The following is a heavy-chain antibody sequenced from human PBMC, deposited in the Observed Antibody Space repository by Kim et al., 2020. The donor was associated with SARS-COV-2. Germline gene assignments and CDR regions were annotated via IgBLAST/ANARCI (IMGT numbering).Heavy chain of an antibody. CDR2: IYYSGST. Sequence: SETLSLTCTVSGGSISSSSYYWGWIRQPPGKGLEWIGSIYYSGSTYYNPSLKSRVTISVDTSKNQFSLKLSSVTAADTAVYYCARGRGWYSSGWSGNYFDYWGQGTLVTVSS. V-gene: IGHV4-39*07. D-gene: IGHD6-19*01. CDR1: GGSISSSSYY. CDR3: ARGRGWYSSGWSGNYFDY. J-gene: IGHJ4*02.